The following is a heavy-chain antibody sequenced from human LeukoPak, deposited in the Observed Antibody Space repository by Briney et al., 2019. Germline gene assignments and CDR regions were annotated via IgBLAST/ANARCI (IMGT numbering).Heavy chain of an antibody. V-gene: IGHV3-23*01. CDR2: IGNSGGGI. D-gene: IGHD5-18*01. J-gene: IGHJ6*02. CDR1: GFTFSSYA. Sequence: GGSLRLSCAASGFTFSSYAMSWVRHPPGKGLEWVSIIGNSGGGIHYADSVKGRFTISRDNSKNTLYLQMNSLRAEDTAVYYCARDAVDTANAVWGQGTTVTVSS. CDR3: ARDAVDTANAV.